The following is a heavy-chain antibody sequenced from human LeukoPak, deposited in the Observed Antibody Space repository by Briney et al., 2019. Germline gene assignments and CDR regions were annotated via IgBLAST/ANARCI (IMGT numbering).Heavy chain of an antibody. CDR2: ISAYNGNT. CDR3: AREDYYDINWFDP. J-gene: IGHJ5*02. CDR1: GGTFSSYA. Sequence: VASVKVSCKASGGTFSSYAISWVRQAPGQGLEWMGWISAYNGNTNYAQKLQGRVTMTTDTSTSTAYMELRSLRSDDTAVYYCAREDYYDINWFDPWGQGTLVTVSS. V-gene: IGHV1-18*01. D-gene: IGHD3-22*01.